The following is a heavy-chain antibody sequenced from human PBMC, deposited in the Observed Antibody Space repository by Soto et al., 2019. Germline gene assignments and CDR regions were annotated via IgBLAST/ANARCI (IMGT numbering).Heavy chain of an antibody. CDR2: ISAYNGNT. D-gene: IGHD3-16*01. Sequence: QVQLVQSGAEVKKPGASVKVSCKASGYTFTSYGISWVRQAPGQGLEWMGRISAYNGNTNYAQKVQGRVTMPTYISTSTVTMELRSLTSDDTAVYYCATVGGALGHWFDPWGQGTPVTVSS. CDR1: GYTFTSYG. CDR3: ATVGGALGHWFDP. V-gene: IGHV1-18*01. J-gene: IGHJ5*02.